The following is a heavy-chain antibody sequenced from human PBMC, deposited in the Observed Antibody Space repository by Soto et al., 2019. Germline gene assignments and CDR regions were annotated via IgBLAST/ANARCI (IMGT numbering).Heavy chain of an antibody. J-gene: IGHJ4*02. CDR1: GFPFSDYY. D-gene: IGHD2-21*01. CDR3: ARGGGGGMFEH. CDR2: ISPKSTYR. V-gene: IGHV3-11*06. Sequence: GGSLRLSCATSGFPFSDYYMSWIRQAPGKGLEWLSHISPKSTYRNYADSVKGRFTISRDNTKSSLFLQMNSLGVEDTAVYYCARGGGGGMFEHWGQGVLVTVSS.